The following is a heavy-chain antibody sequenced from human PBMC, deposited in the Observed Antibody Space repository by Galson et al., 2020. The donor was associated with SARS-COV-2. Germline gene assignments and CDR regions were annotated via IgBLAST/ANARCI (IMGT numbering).Heavy chain of an antibody. CDR1: GFSFSSHC. D-gene: IGHD6-19*01. V-gene: IGHV3-7*03. CDR3: ARESYDSGWFDD. CDR2: IKQDGSDK. J-gene: IGHJ4*02. Sequence: GASLKITCAASGFSFSSHCMTWVRQAPGKGLEWVANIKQDGSDKYYVDSVKGRFTISRDNAKNSLYLHMNSLRAEDTAVYYCARESYDSGWFDDWGQGTLVTVSS.